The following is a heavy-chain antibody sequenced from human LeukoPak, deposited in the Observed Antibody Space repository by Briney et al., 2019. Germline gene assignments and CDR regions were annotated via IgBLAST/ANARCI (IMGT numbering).Heavy chain of an antibody. CDR1: GFTFSSYS. CDR2: ISSSSSYI. CDR3: ARVRPGDGSLDY. V-gene: IGHV3-21*01. D-gene: IGHD5-24*01. Sequence: GGSLRLSCAASGFTFSSYSMNWVRQAPGKGLEWVSSISSSSSYIYYADSVKGRFTISRDNSKNTLYLQMNSLRAEDTAVYYCARVRPGDGSLDYWGQGTLVTVSS. J-gene: IGHJ4*02.